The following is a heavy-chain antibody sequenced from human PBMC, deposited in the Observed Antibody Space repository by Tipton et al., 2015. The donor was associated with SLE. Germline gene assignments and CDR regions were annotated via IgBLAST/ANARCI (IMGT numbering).Heavy chain of an antibody. V-gene: IGHV3-33*01. J-gene: IGHJ3*02. D-gene: IGHD2-15*01. Sequence: SLRLSCAASGSTFSSYGMHWVRQAPGKGLEWVAVIWYDGSNKYYADSVKGRFTISRDNSKNTLYLQMNSLRAEDTAVYYCASELIEYCSGGSCYSDAFDIWGQGTMVTVSS. CDR1: GSTFSSYG. CDR3: ASELIEYCSGGSCYSDAFDI. CDR2: IWYDGSNK.